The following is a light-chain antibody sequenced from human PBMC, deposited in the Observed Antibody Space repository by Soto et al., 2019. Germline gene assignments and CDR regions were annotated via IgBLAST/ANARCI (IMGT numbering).Light chain of an antibody. CDR2: ENN. Sequence: QSVLTQPPSVSAAPGQKVTISCSGSSSNIGNNYVSWYQQLPGTAPKLLIYENNKRPSGIPDRFSGSKSGTSATLGITGLQTGDEADYYCGTWDSSLNVVFGGGTQLTVL. CDR1: SSNIGNNY. V-gene: IGLV1-51*02. J-gene: IGLJ2*01. CDR3: GTWDSSLNVV.